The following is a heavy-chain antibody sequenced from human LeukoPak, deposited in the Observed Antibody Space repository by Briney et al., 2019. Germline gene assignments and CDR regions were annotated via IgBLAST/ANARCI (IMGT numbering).Heavy chain of an antibody. CDR2: ISWNSGSI. V-gene: IGHV3-9*01. CDR3: AKPSRQISGWYFFDY. J-gene: IGHJ4*02. Sequence: GRSLRLSCAASGFTFDDYAMHWVRQAPGKGLEWVSGISWNSGSIGYADSVKGRFTISRDNAKNSLYLQMNSLRAEDTALYYCAKPSRQISGWYFFDYWGQGTLVTVSS. CDR1: GFTFDDYA. D-gene: IGHD6-19*01.